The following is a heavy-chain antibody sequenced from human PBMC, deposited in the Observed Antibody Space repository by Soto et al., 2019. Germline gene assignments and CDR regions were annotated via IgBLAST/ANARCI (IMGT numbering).Heavy chain of an antibody. J-gene: IGHJ4*02. CDR2: TSIYNGHT. D-gene: IGHD4-17*01. V-gene: IGHV1-18*01. CDR3: ARWDDYGASDQYHFDQ. CDR1: GYTFTASG. Sequence: ASVKVSCKASGYTFTASGISCVRQAPGQGLEWMGWTSIYNGHTEYSPKFLGRVVMTTDTSADTAYLELKSLRPDDAALYYCARWDDYGASDQYHFDQWGQGTLVTVSS.